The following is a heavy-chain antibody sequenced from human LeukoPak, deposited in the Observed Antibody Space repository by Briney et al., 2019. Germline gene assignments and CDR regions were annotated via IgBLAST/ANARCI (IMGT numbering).Heavy chain of an antibody. J-gene: IGHJ4*02. CDR2: IYYSGTT. Sequence: PSETLSLTGTVSGGSSSSYYWSWIRQPPGKGLEWIGYIYYSGTTNYNPSLKSRVTISVDTSKKQFSLKLSSVTAADTAIYYCARDATIFGVALDYWGQGTLVTVSS. CDR1: GGSSSSYY. D-gene: IGHD3-3*01. CDR3: ARDATIFGVALDY. V-gene: IGHV4-59*01.